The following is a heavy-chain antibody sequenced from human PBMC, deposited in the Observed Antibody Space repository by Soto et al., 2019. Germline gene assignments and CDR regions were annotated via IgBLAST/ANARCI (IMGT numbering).Heavy chain of an antibody. Sequence: SETLSLTCTVSGGSISSSSYYWGWIRQPPGKGLEWIGSIYYSGSTYYNPSLKGRVTISVDTSKNQFSLKLSSVTAADTAVYYCARIITGTTYFNYYYYGMDVWGQGTTVTVS. CDR3: ARIITGTTYFNYYYYGMDV. V-gene: IGHV4-39*01. J-gene: IGHJ6*02. D-gene: IGHD1-7*01. CDR2: IYYSGST. CDR1: GGSISSSSYY.